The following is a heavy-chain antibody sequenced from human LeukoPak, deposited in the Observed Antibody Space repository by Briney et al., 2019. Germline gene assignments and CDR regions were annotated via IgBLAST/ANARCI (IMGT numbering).Heavy chain of an antibody. V-gene: IGHV1-2*06. D-gene: IGHD4-17*01. CDR1: GYTFTGYY. CDR3: ATFDDDNGDYGFDY. Sequence: ASVTVSCTASGYTFTGYYMHWVRQAPGQGLEWMGRINPNSGGTNYAQKFQGRVTMTRDTSISTAYMELSRLRSDDTAVYYCATFDDDNGDYGFDYWGQGTLVTVSS. CDR2: INPNSGGT. J-gene: IGHJ4*02.